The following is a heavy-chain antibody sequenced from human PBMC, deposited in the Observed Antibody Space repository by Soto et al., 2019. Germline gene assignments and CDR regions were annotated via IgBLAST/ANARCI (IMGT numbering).Heavy chain of an antibody. CDR3: ARAGKVEITEAIADYKWFDP. V-gene: IGHV1-46*01. CDR1: GYTFSDFY. D-gene: IGHD2-21*01. J-gene: IGHJ5*02. Sequence: ASVKVSCKASGYTFSDFYLHWVRQAPGQGLEWMAIINPASGKTFYAENFQGRVTLTRDTSTSTVYMELNSLTPQDTAVYFCARAGKVEITEAIADYKWFDPWGQGTLVTVSS. CDR2: INPASGKT.